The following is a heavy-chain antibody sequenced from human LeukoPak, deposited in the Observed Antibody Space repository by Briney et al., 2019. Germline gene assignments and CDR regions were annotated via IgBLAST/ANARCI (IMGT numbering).Heavy chain of an antibody. CDR3: ARDLFYDSSGYYASDS. CDR2: ISYDGSNK. D-gene: IGHD3-22*01. Sequence: GGSLRLSCAASAFTFSSYAMHWVRQAPGKGLEWVAVISYDGSNKYYADSVKGRFTISRDNSKNTLYLQMNSLRAEDTAVYYCARDLFYDSSGYYASDSWGQGTLVTVSS. V-gene: IGHV3-30*03. J-gene: IGHJ4*02. CDR1: AFTFSSYA.